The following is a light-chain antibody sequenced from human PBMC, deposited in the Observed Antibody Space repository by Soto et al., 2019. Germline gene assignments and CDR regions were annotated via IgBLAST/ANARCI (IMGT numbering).Light chain of an antibody. J-gene: IGKJ5*01. Sequence: DIHMTQSPSSLSASVGDRVTITCRASQSISSYLNWYQQKPGKAPKLLIYAASSLQSGVPSRFSGSGSGTDFTLTISSLQPEDFATYYCQRSYSTPISFGQGTRLEIK. CDR2: AAS. V-gene: IGKV1-39*01. CDR3: QRSYSTPIS. CDR1: QSISSY.